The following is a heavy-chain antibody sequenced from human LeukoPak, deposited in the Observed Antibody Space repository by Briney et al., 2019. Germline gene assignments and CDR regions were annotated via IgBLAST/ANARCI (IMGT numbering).Heavy chain of an antibody. J-gene: IGHJ3*02. Sequence: GGSLRLSCAAPGFNFYDYAMHWVRQAPGKGLGWVSGISWNSGSIGYVDSVKGRFTISRDNAKNSLYLQMNSLRAEDTALYYCQSSGYYYGAFDIWGQGTMVTVSS. V-gene: IGHV3-9*01. D-gene: IGHD3-22*01. CDR2: ISWNSGSI. CDR3: QSSGYYYGAFDI. CDR1: GFNFYDYA.